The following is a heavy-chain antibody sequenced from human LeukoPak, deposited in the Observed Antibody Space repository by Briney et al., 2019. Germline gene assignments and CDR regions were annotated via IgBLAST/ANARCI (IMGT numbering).Heavy chain of an antibody. CDR3: AKVGMGGSFYYGLDV. Sequence: GGSLRLSCAASGFTFDDYTMHWVRQAPGKGLEWVSVISGDGYNTYYADSVKGRLTVSRDNSKNSPYLQVNSLRIEDTALYFCAKVGMGGSFYYGLDVWGQGTTVTVSS. J-gene: IGHJ6*02. D-gene: IGHD1-26*01. CDR1: GFTFDDYT. V-gene: IGHV3-43*02. CDR2: ISGDGYNT.